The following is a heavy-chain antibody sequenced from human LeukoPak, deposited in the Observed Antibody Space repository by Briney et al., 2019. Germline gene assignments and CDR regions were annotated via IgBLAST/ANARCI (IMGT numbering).Heavy chain of an antibody. CDR1: GITLSNYG. V-gene: IGHV3-23*01. CDR2: ISGRGGRT. J-gene: IGHJ4*02. CDR3: AKRGVVIRVILVGFHREAYYFDS. D-gene: IGHD2-21*01. Sequence: GGSLRLSFGVPGITLSNYGMTWGRQAPGKGLGWVAGISGRGGRTTYADSVKGRFTISRDSPKNTLFLQMNSLRAEDTAVYFCAKRGVVIRVILVGFHREAYYFDSWGQGALVTVSS.